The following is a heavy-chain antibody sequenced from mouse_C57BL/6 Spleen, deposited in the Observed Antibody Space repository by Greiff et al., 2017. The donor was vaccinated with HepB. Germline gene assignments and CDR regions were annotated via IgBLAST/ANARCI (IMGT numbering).Heavy chain of an antibody. CDR1: GYAFSSSW. D-gene: IGHD1-1*01. Sequence: VQLVESGPELVKPGASVKISCKASGYAFSSSWMNWVKQRPGKGLEWIGRIYPGDGDTNYNGKFKGKATLTADKSSSTAYMQISSLTSEDSAVYFCARDLLLRAPYAMDYWGQGTSVTVSS. CDR3: ARDLLLRAPYAMDY. V-gene: IGHV1-82*01. J-gene: IGHJ4*01. CDR2: IYPGDGDT.